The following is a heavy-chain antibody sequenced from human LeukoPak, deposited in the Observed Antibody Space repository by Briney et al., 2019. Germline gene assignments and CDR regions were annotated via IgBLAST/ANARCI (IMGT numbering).Heavy chain of an antibody. J-gene: IGHJ4*02. CDR3: TTDIPNEVYPFDY. CDR1: GFTFRNAW. D-gene: IGHD5/OR15-5a*01. V-gene: IGHV3-15*01. Sequence: GGSLRLSCVASGFTFRNAWMSWVRQAPGKGLEWVGHITDGGATHYAAPVKGRFTVSTDDSKTTLYLQTNSLKTEDTALYYCTTDIPNEVYPFDYWGQGSLVTVPS. CDR2: ITDGGAT.